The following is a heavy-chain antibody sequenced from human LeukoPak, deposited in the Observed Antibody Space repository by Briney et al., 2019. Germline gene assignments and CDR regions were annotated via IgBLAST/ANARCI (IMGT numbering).Heavy chain of an antibody. V-gene: IGHV1-69*06. J-gene: IGHJ4*02. CDR3: ARLLFLHYDILTGFDY. D-gene: IGHD3-9*01. CDR1: GGTFSSYA. CDR2: IIPIFGTA. Sequence: SVKVSCKASGGTFSSYAISWVRQAPGQGLEWMGGIIPIFGTANYAQKFQGRVTITADKSTSTAYMELRSLRSDDTAVYYCARLLFLHYDILTGFDYWGQGTLVTVSS.